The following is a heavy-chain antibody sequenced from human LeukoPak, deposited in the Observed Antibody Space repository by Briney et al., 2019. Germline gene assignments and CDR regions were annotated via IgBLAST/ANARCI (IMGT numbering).Heavy chain of an antibody. CDR3: ARGDQYYYYMDV. CDR1: GYMFNGYH. CDR2: INPNSGDT. J-gene: IGHJ6*03. D-gene: IGHD2-2*01. V-gene: IGHV1-2*02. Sequence: ASVKVSCKASGYMFNGYHMHWVRQAPGQGLEWMGWINPNSGDTKYAQKFQGRATMTRDTSIRTGYMELSRLRFDDTAVYYCARGDQYYYYMDVWAEGTTVTVSS.